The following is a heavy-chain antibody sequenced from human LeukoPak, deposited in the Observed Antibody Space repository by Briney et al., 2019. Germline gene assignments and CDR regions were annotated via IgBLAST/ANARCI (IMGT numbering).Heavy chain of an antibody. V-gene: IGHV1-69*04. CDR3: ARDRLAATGLFDY. J-gene: IGHJ4*02. Sequence: SVKVSCKASGGTFSSYTISWVRQAPGQGLEWMGRIIPILGIANYAQKFQGRVTITADKSTSTAYMELSSLRSEDTAVYYCARDRLAATGLFDYWGQGTLVTVSS. CDR1: GGTFSSYT. CDR2: IIPILGIA. D-gene: IGHD6-13*01.